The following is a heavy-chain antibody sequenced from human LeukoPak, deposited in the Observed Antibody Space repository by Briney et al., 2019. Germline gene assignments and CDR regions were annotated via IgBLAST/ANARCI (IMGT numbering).Heavy chain of an antibody. CDR2: IYYSGNT. CDR3: ARHGSSWSFFDY. CDR1: GGSIGSSDSF. D-gene: IGHD6-13*01. Sequence: NPSETLSLTCTVSGGSIGSSDSFWGWIRQPPGKGLEWIGSIYYSGNTYYNPSLKSRVTISVDTSKNQFSLKLSSVTAADTAVYYCARHGSSWSFFDYWGQGTLVTVSS. V-gene: IGHV4-39*01. J-gene: IGHJ4*02.